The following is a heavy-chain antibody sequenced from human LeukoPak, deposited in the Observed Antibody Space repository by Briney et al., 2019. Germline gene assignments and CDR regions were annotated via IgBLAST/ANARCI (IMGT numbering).Heavy chain of an antibody. CDR1: GFTFSNYA. V-gene: IGHV3-30*04. CDR2: ISFDGNNK. J-gene: IGHJ5*02. CDR3: AREHMAAAGTNWFDP. D-gene: IGHD6-13*01. Sequence: WGTLTLSCADSGFTFSNYAVHWVRQAPGKGLEWLAVISFDGNNKYYADHPKGQFTISRDNSNNTLYLQMNSLRPEDTADYCCAREHMAAAGTNWFDPWGQGTLVTVSS.